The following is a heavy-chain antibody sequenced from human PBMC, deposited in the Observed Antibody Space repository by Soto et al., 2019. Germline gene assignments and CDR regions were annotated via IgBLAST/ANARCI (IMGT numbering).Heavy chain of an antibody. J-gene: IGHJ6*02. CDR1: GYTFTDYW. D-gene: IGHD4-4*01. CDR3: ARQVSNFRYYYYAMDV. Sequence: GEYLKISWNRFGYTFTDYWMGLGRQLPGKGQEWMGIIDPGTSDSRYSPVFQGLVTITVDMSTSTCYLQGNTLIAMDTAMYYCARQVSNFRYYYYAMDVWGQGTTVTVSS. CDR2: IDPGTSDS. V-gene: IGHV5-51*01.